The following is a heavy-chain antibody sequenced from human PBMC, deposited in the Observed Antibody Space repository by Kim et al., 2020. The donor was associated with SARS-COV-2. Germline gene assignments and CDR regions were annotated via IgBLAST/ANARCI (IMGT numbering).Heavy chain of an antibody. J-gene: IGHJ4*01. CDR2: IWFDGSEK. Sequence: GGSLRLSCAASGFPFSMSGMHWVRQAPGKGLEWVAIIWFDGSEKYYADSVKGRFTVSRDNSKNTVYLHMDSLRADDTAVYYCAKDWGTTATEVYYFDHWG. CDR3: AKDWGTTATEVYYFDH. D-gene: IGHD3-16*01. V-gene: IGHV3-33*06. CDR1: GFPFSMSG.